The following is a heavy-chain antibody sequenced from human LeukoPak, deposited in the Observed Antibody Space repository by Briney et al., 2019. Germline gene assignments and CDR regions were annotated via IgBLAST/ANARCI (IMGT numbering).Heavy chain of an antibody. D-gene: IGHD3-22*01. CDR1: GYTFTSYD. Sequence: ASVTVSCKASGYTFTSYDINWVRQATGQGLEWMGWMNPNSGNTGYAQKFQGRVTMTRNTSISTAYMELSSLRSEDTAVYYCARVGRDSSGYYYVLAFDIWGQGTMVTVSS. CDR3: ARVGRDSSGYYYVLAFDI. CDR2: MNPNSGNT. V-gene: IGHV1-8*01. J-gene: IGHJ3*02.